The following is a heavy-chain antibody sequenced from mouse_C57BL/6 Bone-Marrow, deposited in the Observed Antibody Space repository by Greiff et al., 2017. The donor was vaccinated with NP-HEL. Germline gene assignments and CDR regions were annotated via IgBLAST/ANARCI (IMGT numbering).Heavy chain of an antibody. CDR1: GFNIKDYY. Sequence: EVQLQQSGAELVRPGASVKLSCTASGFNIKDYYMHWVKQRPEQGLEWIGRIDPEDGDTEYAPKFQGKATMTADTSSNTAYLQLSSLTSEDTAVYYCTRGELLHYAMDYWGQGTSVTVSS. V-gene: IGHV14-1*01. D-gene: IGHD2-12*01. CDR3: TRGELLHYAMDY. J-gene: IGHJ4*01. CDR2: IDPEDGDT.